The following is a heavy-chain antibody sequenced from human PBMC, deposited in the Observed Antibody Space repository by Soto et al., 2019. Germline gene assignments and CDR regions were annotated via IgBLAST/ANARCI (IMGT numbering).Heavy chain of an antibody. CDR1: GGSISSYD. CDR2: IYYSGST. CDR3: ARVLFGRGNWFDP. V-gene: IGHV4-59*01. Sequence: SETLSLTYTVSGGSISSYDWSWIRQPPGKGLEWIGYIYYSGSTNYNPSLKSRVTISVDTSKNQFSLKLSSVTAADTAVYYCARVLFGRGNWFDPWGQGTLVTVSS. J-gene: IGHJ5*02. D-gene: IGHD3-3*01.